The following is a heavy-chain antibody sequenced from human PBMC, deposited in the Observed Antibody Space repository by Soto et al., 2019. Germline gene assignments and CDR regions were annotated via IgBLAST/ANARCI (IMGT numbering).Heavy chain of an antibody. CDR1: GFTFSSYW. D-gene: IGHD3-16*01. CDR3: ARSNWGSDN. V-gene: IGHV3-74*01. CDR2: IDNDGTST. J-gene: IGHJ4*02. Sequence: GGSLRLSCVVSGFTFSSYWMYWVRQAPGKGLAWVSRIDNDGTSTTYADSVKGRFTISRDNAKNTLYLQMDSLGVEDTAVYYCARSNWGSDNWGQGTLVTVSS.